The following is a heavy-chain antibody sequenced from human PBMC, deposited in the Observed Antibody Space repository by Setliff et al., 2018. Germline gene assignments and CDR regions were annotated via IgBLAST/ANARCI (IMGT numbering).Heavy chain of an antibody. V-gene: IGHV3-49*04. Sequence: GESLKLSCTGSGFSLGDYAMYWVRQTPGKGLEWVGFIRTKTYGGTAEYAASVKGRFILSRDDARNIAYLQMNSLTTEDTAVYYCTRDPGGYDFDPWGQGTLVTVSS. D-gene: IGHD5-12*01. J-gene: IGHJ5*02. CDR1: GFSLGDYA. CDR3: TRDPGGYDFDP. CDR2: IRTKTYGGTA.